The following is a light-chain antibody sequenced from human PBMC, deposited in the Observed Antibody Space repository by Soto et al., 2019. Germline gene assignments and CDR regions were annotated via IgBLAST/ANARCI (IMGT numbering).Light chain of an antibody. CDR3: QSYDSSPSGAV. J-gene: IGLJ2*01. V-gene: IGLV1-40*01. CDR2: AST. CDR1: SSNMGAGYD. Sequence: QSALTQPPSVSGAPGQRVTISCTGGSSNMGAGYDVQSYQQLPGTAPKLLIYASTNRPSGVPDRFSASKSGTSASLAITGLQAEDEADFYCQSYDSSPSGAVFGGGTKVTVL.